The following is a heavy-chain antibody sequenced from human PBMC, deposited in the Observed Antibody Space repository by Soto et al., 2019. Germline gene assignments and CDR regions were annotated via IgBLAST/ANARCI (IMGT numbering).Heavy chain of an antibody. CDR1: GGSISRGGYY. Sequence: SETLSLTCTVSGGSISRGGYYWSWIRQHPGKGLEWIGYIYYSGSTYYNPSLKSRVTISVDTSKNQFSLKLSSVTAADTAVYYCARHYYYYCMDFWRQATTLTVS. CDR2: IYYSGST. J-gene: IGHJ6*02. D-gene: IGHD3-10*01. V-gene: IGHV4-31*03. CDR3: ARHYYYYCMDF.